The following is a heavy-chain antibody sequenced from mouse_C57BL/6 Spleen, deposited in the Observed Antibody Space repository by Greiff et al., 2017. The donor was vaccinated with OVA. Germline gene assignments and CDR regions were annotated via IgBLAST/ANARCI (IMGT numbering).Heavy chain of an antibody. J-gene: IGHJ4*01. V-gene: IGHV1-39*01. CDR3: ARERTVVATPYYYAMDY. Sequence: EVQLVESGPELVKPGASVKISCKASGYSFTDYNMNWVKQSNGKSLEWIGVINPNYGTTSYNQKFKGKATLTVDQSSSTAYMQLNSLTSEDSAVYYCARERTVVATPYYYAMDYWGQGTSVTVSS. CDR2: INPNYGTT. CDR1: GYSFTDYN. D-gene: IGHD1-1*01.